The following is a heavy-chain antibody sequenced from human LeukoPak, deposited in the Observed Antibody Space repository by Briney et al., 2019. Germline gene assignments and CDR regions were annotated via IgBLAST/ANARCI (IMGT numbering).Heavy chain of an antibody. CDR1: GFTSIAYA. D-gene: IGHD2-8*01. Sequence: GGSLRLSCVGSGFTSIAYALTWARQAPGKGLEWVSGISGGGVTTYYADSVKGRFTISRDNAKNSLFLQMSSLTAEDTAVYYCGSGRWCSSWGQGTLVTVSS. J-gene: IGHJ5*02. V-gene: IGHV3-23*01. CDR3: GSGRWCSS. CDR2: ISGGGVTT.